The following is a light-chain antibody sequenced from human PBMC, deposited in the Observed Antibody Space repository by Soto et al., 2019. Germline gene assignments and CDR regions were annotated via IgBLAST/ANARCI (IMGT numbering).Light chain of an antibody. CDR2: DAS. Sequence: DIVMTQSPSTLSVSVGERATLTCRASQSVSSTLAWYQQKPRQAPRLLIYDASSRESGIPERFSGSGSGTEFTLTISRLEPDDFAVYYCQQYCDSPVTFGQGTKVDIK. CDR3: QQYCDSPVT. J-gene: IGKJ1*01. CDR1: QSVSST. V-gene: IGKV3-20*01.